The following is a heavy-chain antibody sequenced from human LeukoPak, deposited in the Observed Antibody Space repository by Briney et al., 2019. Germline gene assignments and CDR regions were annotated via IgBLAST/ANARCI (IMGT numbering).Heavy chain of an antibody. D-gene: IGHD3-22*01. CDR3: ASQSSGYYGY. CDR1: GGSISSYY. CDR2: IYYSGSP. V-gene: IGHV4-59*08. J-gene: IGHJ4*02. Sequence: SETLSLTCTVSGGSISSYYWSWIRQPPGKGLEWMGYIYYSGSPNYNPSLKRRVTISVDTSKNQFSLKLSSVTAADTAVYYCASQSSGYYGYWGQGTLVTVSS.